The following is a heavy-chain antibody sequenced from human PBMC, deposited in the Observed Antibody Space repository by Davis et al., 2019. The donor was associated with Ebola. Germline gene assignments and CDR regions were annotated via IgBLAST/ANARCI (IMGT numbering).Heavy chain of an antibody. V-gene: IGHV1-69*04. Sequence: AASVKVSCKASGYTFTSYGISWVRQAPGQGLEWMGRIIPILGIANYAQKFQGRVTITADKSTSTAYMELSSLRSEDTAVYYCARDNSWYRLDFDYWGQGTLVTVSS. CDR2: IIPILGIA. J-gene: IGHJ4*02. CDR1: GYTFTSYG. D-gene: IGHD6-13*01. CDR3: ARDNSWYRLDFDY.